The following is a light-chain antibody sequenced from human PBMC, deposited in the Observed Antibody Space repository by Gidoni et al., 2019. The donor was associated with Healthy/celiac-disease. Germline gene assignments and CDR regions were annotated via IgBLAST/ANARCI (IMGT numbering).Light chain of an antibody. CDR3: QQRSNWPPGPLT. J-gene: IGKJ4*01. CDR1: QSVSSY. Sequence: EIVLTQSPATLSLSPGERATLSCRASQSVSSYLAWYQQKPGQAPRLLIYDASNRATGIPARFSGSGSGTDFTLTISSREPEDFAVYYCQQRSNWPPGPLTFGGGTKVEIK. CDR2: DAS. V-gene: IGKV3-11*01.